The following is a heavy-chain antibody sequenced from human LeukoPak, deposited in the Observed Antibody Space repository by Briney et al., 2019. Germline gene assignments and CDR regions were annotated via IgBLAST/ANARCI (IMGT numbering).Heavy chain of an antibody. D-gene: IGHD3-3*01. CDR3: ARDFWDDFEYFDL. CDR1: GFTFSSHA. CDR2: INGSGSST. V-gene: IGHV3-23*01. Sequence: GGSLRLSCAASGFTFSSHAMSWVRQAPGKGLDWVSAINGSGSSTYYADSVKGRVSISRDNSKNTLYLQMNSLRVEDTVLYYCARDFWDDFEYFDLWGPGTLVTVSS. J-gene: IGHJ2*01.